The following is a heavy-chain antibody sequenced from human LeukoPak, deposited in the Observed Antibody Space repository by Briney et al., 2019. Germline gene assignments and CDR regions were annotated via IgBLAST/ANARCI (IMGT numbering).Heavy chain of an antibody. D-gene: IGHD3-9*01. CDR1: GFTFSSYW. V-gene: IGHV3-7*01. Sequence: GGSLRLSCAASGFTFSSYWMSWVRQAPGKGLEGVANIKQDGSEKYYVDSVKGRFTISRDNAKNSLYLQMNSLRAEDTAVYYCARVRYFDILTGYSGYYYYGMDVWGQGTTVTVSS. CDR2: IKQDGSEK. CDR3: ARVRYFDILTGYSGYYYYGMDV. J-gene: IGHJ6*02.